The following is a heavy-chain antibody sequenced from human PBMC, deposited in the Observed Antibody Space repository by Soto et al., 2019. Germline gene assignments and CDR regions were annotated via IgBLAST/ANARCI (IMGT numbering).Heavy chain of an antibody. CDR1: GFTFSSYA. Sequence: PGGSLRLSCAASGFTFSSYAMSWVRQAPGKGLEWVSAISGSGGSTYYADSVKGRFTISRDNSKNTLYLQMNSLRAEDTAVYYCAKSPLIFDFVGVPLEFDSGGRGPLVTVS. CDR3: AKSPLIFDFVGVPLEFDS. V-gene: IGHV3-23*01. D-gene: IGHD2-21*01. J-gene: IGHJ4*02. CDR2: ISGSGGST.